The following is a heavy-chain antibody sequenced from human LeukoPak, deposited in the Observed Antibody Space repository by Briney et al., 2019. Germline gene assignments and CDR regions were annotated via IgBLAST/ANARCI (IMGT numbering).Heavy chain of an antibody. V-gene: IGHV1-2*02. D-gene: IGHD2-8*01. J-gene: IGHJ6*03. CDR2: TNPNSGGT. CDR1: GYTFTGYY. Sequence: ASVKVSCKASGYTFTGYYMHWVRQAPGQGLEWMGWTNPNSGGTNYAQKFQGRVTMTRDTSISTAYMELSRLRSDDTAVYYCARRTNGVPYYYYYMDVWGKGTTVTISS. CDR3: ARRTNGVPYYYYYMDV.